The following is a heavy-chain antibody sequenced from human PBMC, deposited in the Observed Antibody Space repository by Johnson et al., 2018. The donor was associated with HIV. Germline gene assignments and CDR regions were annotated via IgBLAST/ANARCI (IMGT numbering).Heavy chain of an antibody. CDR2: ISWNSGSI. CDR3: AKGLHIVVEGDAFDI. CDR1: GFTFSDYY. V-gene: IGHV3-11*04. Sequence: QVQLVESGGGLVNPGGSLRISCAAFGFTFSDYYMSWVRQAPGKGLEWVSGISWNSGSIGSADSVKGRFTISRDNSKNTLYLQMNSLRAEDTAVYYCAKGLHIVVEGDAFDIWGQGTMVTVSS. J-gene: IGHJ3*02. D-gene: IGHD2-21*01.